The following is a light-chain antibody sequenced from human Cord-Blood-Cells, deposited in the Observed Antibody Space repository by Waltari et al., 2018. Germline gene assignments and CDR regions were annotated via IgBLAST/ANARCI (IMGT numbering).Light chain of an antibody. CDR1: QSVSSD. CDR2: DVA. J-gene: IGKJ2*01. CDR3: QQRSNWPPYT. Sequence: EIVLTQSPATLSLSPGERATLSCRASQSVSSDLAWYQQKPGQDPRLLIYDVANRAPGIPARFSGSGSGTDFTLTISSLEPEDFAVYYCQQRSNWPPYTFGQGTKLEIK. V-gene: IGKV3-11*01.